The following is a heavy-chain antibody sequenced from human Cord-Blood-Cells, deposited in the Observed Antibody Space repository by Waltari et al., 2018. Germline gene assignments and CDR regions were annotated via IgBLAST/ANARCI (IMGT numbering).Heavy chain of an antibody. CDR3: ARGKGNAFDI. CDR2: INHSGST. V-gene: IGHV4-34*01. J-gene: IGHJ3*02. D-gene: IGHD1-1*01. CDR1: GGSFSGYY. Sequence: QVQLQQWGAGLLKPSETLSLTCAVYGGSFSGYYWSWIRQPPGKGLEWIGEINHSGSTNYNPSLKSRVTISVDTSKNQFSLKLSSVTAADTAVYYCARGKGNAFDIWGQGTMVTVSS.